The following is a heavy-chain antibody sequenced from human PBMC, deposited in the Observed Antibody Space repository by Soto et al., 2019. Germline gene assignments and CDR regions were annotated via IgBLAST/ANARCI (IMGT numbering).Heavy chain of an antibody. CDR2: IYPGDSDT. D-gene: IGHD6-19*01. V-gene: IGHV5-51*01. Sequence: GESLKISCKGSGYSFTSYWIGWVRQMPGKGLEWMGIIYPGDSDTRYSPSFQGQVTISADKSISTAYLQWSSLKASDTAMYYCARLLDPYSSGWYSPHNWFGPWGQGTLVTVSS. CDR1: GYSFTSYW. CDR3: ARLLDPYSSGWYSPHNWFGP. J-gene: IGHJ5*02.